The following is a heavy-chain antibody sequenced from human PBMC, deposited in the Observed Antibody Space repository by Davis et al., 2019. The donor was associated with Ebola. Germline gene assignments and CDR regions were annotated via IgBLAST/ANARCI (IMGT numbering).Heavy chain of an antibody. V-gene: IGHV4-59*05. CDR3: ARGPLYCSSTSCYLYYYYGMDV. CDR2: IYYSGIT. J-gene: IGHJ6*04. Sequence: SETLSLTCTVSGGSISSHYWTWIRQPPRKGLEWIGSIYYSGITYYNPSLKSRVTISVDASKNQFSLKLRSVTAADTAVYYCARGPLYCSSTSCYLYYYYGMDVWGKGTTVTVSS. CDR1: GGSISSHY. D-gene: IGHD2-2*01.